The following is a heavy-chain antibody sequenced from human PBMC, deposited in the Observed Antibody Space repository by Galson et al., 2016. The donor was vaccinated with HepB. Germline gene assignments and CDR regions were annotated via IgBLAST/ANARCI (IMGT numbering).Heavy chain of an antibody. J-gene: IGHJ4*02. CDR3: ARDNGV. CDR1: GFTVSNNY. D-gene: IGHD2-8*01. Sequence: SLRRSCAASGFTVSNNYLSWVRQAPGKGLELVSLIYSSGNTWYADSVKGRFTISRDNPKNTLYLQMNSLRAEDTAVYYCARDNGVGGQGTLVTVSS. V-gene: IGHV3-53*01. CDR2: IYSSGNT.